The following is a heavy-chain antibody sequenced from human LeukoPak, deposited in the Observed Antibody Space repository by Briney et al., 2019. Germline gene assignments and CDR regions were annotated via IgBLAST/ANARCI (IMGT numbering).Heavy chain of an antibody. CDR3: ARGAGHSSSWYL. D-gene: IGHD6-13*01. CDR1: GGSISSYY. CDR2: IYYSGST. V-gene: IGHV4-59*01. J-gene: IGHJ5*02. Sequence: SETLSLTCTVSGGSISSYYWSWIRQPPGKGLEWIGYIYYSGSTNYNPSLKSRVTISVDTSKNQFSLKLSSVTAADTAVYYCARGAGHSSSWYLWGQGTLVTVSS.